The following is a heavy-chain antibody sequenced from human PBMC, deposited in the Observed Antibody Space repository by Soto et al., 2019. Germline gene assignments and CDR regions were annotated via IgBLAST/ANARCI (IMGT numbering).Heavy chain of an antibody. J-gene: IGHJ4*02. V-gene: IGHV4-34*01. CDR3: ARAAGNVWQWLVGYYFDY. Sequence: NPSETLSLTCAVYGGSFSGYYWSWIRQPPGKGLEWIGEINHSGSTNYNPSLKSRVTISVDTSKNQFSLKLSSVTAADTAVYYCARAAGNVWQWLVGYYFDYWGQGTLVTVSS. D-gene: IGHD6-19*01. CDR1: GGSFSGYY. CDR2: INHSGST.